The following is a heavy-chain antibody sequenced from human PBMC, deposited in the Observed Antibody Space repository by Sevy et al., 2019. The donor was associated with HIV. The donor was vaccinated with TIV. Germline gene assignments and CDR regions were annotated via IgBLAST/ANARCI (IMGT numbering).Heavy chain of an antibody. J-gene: IGHJ6*02. V-gene: IGHV3-30*03. D-gene: IGHD3-3*01. CDR2: ISFDGSHK. Sequence: GGSLRLSCVASAFTFSTYGMHWVRQAPGKGLEWVSVISFDGSHKYYADSAKGRCTVSRDNSKNTLNLQMNSLGAEDTAVYYCARDLRPHLLYSDFWSGYSGMDVWGQGTTVTVSS. CDR3: ARDLRPHLLYSDFWSGYSGMDV. CDR1: AFTFSTYG.